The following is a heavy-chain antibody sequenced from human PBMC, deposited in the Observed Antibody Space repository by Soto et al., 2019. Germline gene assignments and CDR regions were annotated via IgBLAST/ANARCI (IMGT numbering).Heavy chain of an antibody. CDR3: AREIRNYYGMDV. CDR1: GFPFRNKP. Sequence: EVQLVESGGGRPKPGGPRGLSVPAPGFPFRNKPMTWFPRPQGKGREWVSSISISSSYIYHPASVKGRFTISRDNAKNSLFLQMNSLRAEDTAVYYCAREIRNYYGMDVWGQGTTVTVSS. J-gene: IGHJ6*02. V-gene: IGHV3-21*02. CDR2: ISISSSYI. D-gene: IGHD3-3*01.